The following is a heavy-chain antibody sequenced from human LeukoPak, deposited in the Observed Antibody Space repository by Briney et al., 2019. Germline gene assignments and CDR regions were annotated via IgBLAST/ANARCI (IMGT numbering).Heavy chain of an antibody. V-gene: IGHV1-18*01. J-gene: IGHJ4*02. Sequence: ASVKVSCKASGYTFTSYGISWVRQAPGQGLEWMGWISAYNGNTNYAQKLQGRVTMTTDTSTSTAYMELRSLRSDGTAVYYCARVYSSGWYGSHYFDYWGQGTLVTVSS. CDR1: GYTFTSYG. CDR2: ISAYNGNT. CDR3: ARVYSSGWYGSHYFDY. D-gene: IGHD6-19*01.